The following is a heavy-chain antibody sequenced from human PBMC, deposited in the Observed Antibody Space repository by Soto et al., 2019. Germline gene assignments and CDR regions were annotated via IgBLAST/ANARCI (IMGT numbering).Heavy chain of an antibody. Sequence: QVQLVQSAAVVQEPGASVKLSCKTSGYAFSNFYIHWVRQAPGQGLELVGVINPRGGSANYAKRFQARGTLTRETSASTVYMELSRLRSDDTATYYSASYVDKDTGSDPSGPGYWGQGTMITVSS. D-gene: IGHD1-26*01. CDR2: INPRGGSA. J-gene: IGHJ4*02. CDR1: GYAFSNFY. CDR3: ASYVDKDTGSDPSGPGY. V-gene: IGHV1-46*01.